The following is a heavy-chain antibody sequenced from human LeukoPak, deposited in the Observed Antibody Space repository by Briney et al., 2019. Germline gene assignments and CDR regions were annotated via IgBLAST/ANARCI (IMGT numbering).Heavy chain of an antibody. CDR3: ARGAAAGHFDY. V-gene: IGHV1-3*01. CDR1: GYTFTSYA. D-gene: IGHD6-13*01. Sequence: ASVKVSCKASGYTFTSYAMQWVRQAPGQRLEWMGWINAGNGNTKYSQKFQGRITITRDTSASTAYMELSSLRSEDTAVYYCARGAAAGHFDYWGQGTLVTVSS. CDR2: INAGNGNT. J-gene: IGHJ4*02.